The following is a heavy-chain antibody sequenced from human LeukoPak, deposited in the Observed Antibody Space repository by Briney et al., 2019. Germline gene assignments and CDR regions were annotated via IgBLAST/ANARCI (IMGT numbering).Heavy chain of an antibody. D-gene: IGHD3-22*01. J-gene: IGHJ4*02. CDR3: AKPYYYDSSDYSYPWDY. Sequence: PGGSLRLSCAASGFTFSSYGMSWVRQAPGKGLEWVSVISAGGAGSYYADSVKGRFTISGDNSKNTLYLQMDSLRAEDTAVYYCAKPYYYDSSDYSYPWDYWGQGTLVTVSS. CDR1: GFTFSSYG. V-gene: IGHV3-23*01. CDR2: ISAGGAGS.